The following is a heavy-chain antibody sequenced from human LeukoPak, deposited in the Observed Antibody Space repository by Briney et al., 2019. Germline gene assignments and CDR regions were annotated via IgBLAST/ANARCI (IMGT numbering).Heavy chain of an antibody. D-gene: IGHD3-10*01. V-gene: IGHV4-4*02. J-gene: IGHJ4*02. CDR3: ARSSGSYLSYFDY. CDR2: IHHSGSI. CDR1: GVSISSNLW. Sequence: SETLSLTCAVSGVSISSNLWWTWVRQPPGKGLEWIAEIHHSGSINYNPSLKSRVTISVDTPKNQFSLKLSSATAADTAVYYCARSSGSYLSYFDYWGQGTLVTVSS.